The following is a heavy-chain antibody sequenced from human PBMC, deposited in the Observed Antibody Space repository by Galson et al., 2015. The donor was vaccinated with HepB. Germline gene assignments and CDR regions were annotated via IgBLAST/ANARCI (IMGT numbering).Heavy chain of an antibody. D-gene: IGHD3-3*01. J-gene: IGHJ3*02. V-gene: IGHV3-30*03. Sequence: SLRLSCAASGFTFSSYGMHWVRQAPGKGPEWVAVVSYDGTDRYYADSVKGRFTISRDNFKNTLSLQMNSLRAEDTAVYYCARLSKFRFLADAFDIWGQGTMVTVSS. CDR2: VSYDGTDR. CDR3: ARLSKFRFLADAFDI. CDR1: GFTFSSYG.